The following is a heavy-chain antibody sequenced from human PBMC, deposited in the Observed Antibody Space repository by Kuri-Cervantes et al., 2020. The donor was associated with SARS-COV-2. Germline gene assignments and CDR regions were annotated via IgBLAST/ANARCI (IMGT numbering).Heavy chain of an antibody. V-gene: IGHV3-21*01. J-gene: IGHJ6*03. Sequence: GESLKISCAASGFTFSTYSMNWVRQAPGKGLEWVSSISSSSSYIYYADSVKGRFTISRDNAKNSLYLQMNSLRAEDTAVFYRVREVTFHYYYYYTDVWGKGTTVTVSS. CDR3: VREVTFHYYYYYTDV. CDR1: GFTFSTYS. D-gene: IGHD4-23*01. CDR2: ISSSSSYI.